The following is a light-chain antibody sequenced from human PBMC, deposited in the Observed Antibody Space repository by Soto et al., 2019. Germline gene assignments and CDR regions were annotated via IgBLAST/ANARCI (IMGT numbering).Light chain of an antibody. CDR1: QRVSSSY. J-gene: IGKJ2*01. CDR3: QQYGSSPPMYT. V-gene: IGKV3-20*01. CDR2: GAS. Sequence: EIVLTQSPGTLSLSPGERATLSCRASQRVSSSYLAWYQQKPGQAPRLLIYGASSSATGIPDRFSGSGSGTDFTITISSLEPEGFAVYYCQQYGSSPPMYTLGQGTKVEIK.